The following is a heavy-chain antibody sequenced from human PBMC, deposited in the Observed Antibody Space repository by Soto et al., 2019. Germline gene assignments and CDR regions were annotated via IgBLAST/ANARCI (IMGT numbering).Heavy chain of an antibody. CDR3: AREVLVGIVATSDAFDI. CDR2: ISAYNGNT. V-gene: IGHV1-18*01. D-gene: IGHD5-12*01. CDR1: GYTFTSYG. J-gene: IGHJ3*02. Sequence: QVQLVQSGAEVKKPGASVKVSCKASGYTFTSYGISWVRQAPGQGLEWMGWISAYNGNTNYAQKLQGRVTMTTDTSTSTATMELRSLRSYDSVVYDCAREVLVGIVATSDAFDIWGQGTMVAVCS.